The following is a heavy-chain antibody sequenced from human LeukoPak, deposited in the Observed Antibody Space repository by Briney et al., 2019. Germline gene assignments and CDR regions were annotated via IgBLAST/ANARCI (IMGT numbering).Heavy chain of an antibody. CDR3: ARSDGGSYSH. D-gene: IGHD1-26*01. CDR1: GGSISSSSYY. CDR2: IYYSGST. V-gene: IGHV4-39*07. Sequence: SETLSLTCTVSGGSISSSSYYWGWIRQPPGKRLEWIGSIYYSGSTYYNPSLKSRVTISVDTSKSQFSLRLSSVTAADTAVYFCARSDGGSYSHWGQGTLVTVSS. J-gene: IGHJ4*02.